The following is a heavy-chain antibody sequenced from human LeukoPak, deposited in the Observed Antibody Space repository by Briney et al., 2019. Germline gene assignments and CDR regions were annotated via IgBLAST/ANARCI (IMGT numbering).Heavy chain of an antibody. D-gene: IGHD5-12*01. CDR3: ARGRGGGYDWKANWFDP. CDR2: INHSGST. V-gene: IGHV4-34*01. J-gene: IGHJ5*02. Sequence: PSETLSLTCAVYGGSFSGYYWSWIRQPPGKGLEWIGEINHSGSTNYNPSLKSRVTISVDTSKNQFSLKLSSVTAADTAVYYCARGRGGGYDWKANWFDPWGQGTLVTVSS. CDR1: GGSFSGYY.